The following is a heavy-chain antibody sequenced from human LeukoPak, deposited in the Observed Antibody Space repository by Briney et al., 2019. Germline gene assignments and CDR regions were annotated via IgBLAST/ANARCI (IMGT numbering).Heavy chain of an antibody. Sequence: ASVKVSCKASGYTFTSNYIHWVRQAPGQGLEWMGIINPSGGSTSYAQKFQGRVTMTRDTSTSTVYMELGSLRSEDTAVYYCARAPAYRYCSGGSCYPAYWGQGTLVTVSS. D-gene: IGHD2-15*01. J-gene: IGHJ4*02. V-gene: IGHV1-46*01. CDR2: INPSGGST. CDR1: GYTFTSNY. CDR3: ARAPAYRYCSGGSCYPAY.